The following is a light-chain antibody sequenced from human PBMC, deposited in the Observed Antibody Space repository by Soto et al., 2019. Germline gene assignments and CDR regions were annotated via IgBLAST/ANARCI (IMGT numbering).Light chain of an antibody. J-gene: IGKJ2*01. Sequence: IVLTQSPATLSLAPGVRATLSCRASQRVSSYLAWYQQKPGQAPRLLIYDASNSATGTPARFSGSGSGTDFTLAISSLEPEDVAVYYCQQRDTFGQGTKLEIK. CDR2: DAS. CDR1: QRVSSY. CDR3: QQRDT. V-gene: IGKV3-11*01.